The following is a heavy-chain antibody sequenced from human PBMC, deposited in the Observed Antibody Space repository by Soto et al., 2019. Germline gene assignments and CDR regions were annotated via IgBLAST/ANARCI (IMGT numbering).Heavy chain of an antibody. D-gene: IGHD1-26*01. J-gene: IGHJ6*02. V-gene: IGHV3-49*03. CDR1: GFTFGDYA. Sequence: GVLRLSCTASGFTFGDYAMSWFRQAPGKGLEWVGFIRSKAYGGTTEYAASVKGRFTISRDDSKSIAYLQMNSLKTEDTAVYYCTRDLISGSYDGMDVWGQGTTVTVSS. CDR3: TRDLISGSYDGMDV. CDR2: IRSKAYGGTT.